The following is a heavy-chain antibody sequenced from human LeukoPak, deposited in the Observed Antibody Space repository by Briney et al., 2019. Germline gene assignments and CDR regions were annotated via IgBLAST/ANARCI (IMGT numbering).Heavy chain of an antibody. J-gene: IGHJ3*02. CDR1: GFTFSTFA. CDR3: AKDEENLGLIGAFDI. V-gene: IGHV3-23*01. CDR2: IFPSGGEI. Sequence: GSLRLSCAASGFTFSTFAMIWVRQPPGKGLEWVSSIFPSGGEIHYADSVRGRFTISRDNSKSTLSLQMNSLRAEDTAVYYCAKDEENLGLIGAFDIWGQGTMVTVST. D-gene: IGHD3-16*01.